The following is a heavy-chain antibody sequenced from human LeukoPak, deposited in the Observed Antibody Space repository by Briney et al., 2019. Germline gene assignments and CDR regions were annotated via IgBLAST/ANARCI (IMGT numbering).Heavy chain of an antibody. CDR1: GFTFSSYS. CDR3: ARRQLAPDAFDI. J-gene: IGHJ3*02. Sequence: GGSLRLSCAAAGFTFSSYSMNWVRQAPGKGLEWVSSISSSSSYIYYADSVKGRFTISRDNAKNSLYLQMNSLRAEDTAVYYCARRQLAPDAFDIWGQGTMVTVSS. V-gene: IGHV3-21*01. CDR2: ISSSSSYI. D-gene: IGHD6-6*01.